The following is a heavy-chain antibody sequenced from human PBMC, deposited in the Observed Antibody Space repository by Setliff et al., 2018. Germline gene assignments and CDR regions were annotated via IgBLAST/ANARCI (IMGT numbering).Heavy chain of an antibody. CDR3: ARDLLGSQGRTFDL. Sequence: ASVKVSCKASGYTFTGYYMHWVRQAPGQGPEWMGCINPNTGGTRFAQKFQFGVTMTADKAITTAYMELTRLTSDDTAMYYCARDLLGSQGRTFDLWGQGTLVTVSS. V-gene: IGHV1-2*02. D-gene: IGHD1-26*01. J-gene: IGHJ4*02. CDR1: GYTFTGYY. CDR2: INPNTGGT.